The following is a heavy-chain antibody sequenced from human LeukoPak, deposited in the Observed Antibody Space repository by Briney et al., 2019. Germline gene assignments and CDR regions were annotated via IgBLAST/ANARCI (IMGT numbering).Heavy chain of an antibody. CDR3: ARLRYCGGDCSNFDY. J-gene: IGHJ4*02. CDR2: IYYSGST. CDR1: GGSISSSSYY. V-gene: IGHV4-39*07. Sequence: PSETLSLTCTVSGGSISSSSYYWGWIRQPPGKGLEWIGSIYYSGSTYYNPSLKSRVTISVDTSKNQFSLKLSSVTAADTAVYYCARLRYCGGDCSNFDYWGQGTLVTVSS. D-gene: IGHD2-21*02.